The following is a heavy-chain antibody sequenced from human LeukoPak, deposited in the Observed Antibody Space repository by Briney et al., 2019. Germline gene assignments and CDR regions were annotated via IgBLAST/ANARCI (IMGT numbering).Heavy chain of an antibody. V-gene: IGHV4-39*01. CDR1: GGSIRSSSYY. Sequence: SETLSLTCTVSGGSIRSSSYYWGWIRQPPGKGLEWIGSIYYSDNTYYNPSLKSRVTISVDTSKNQFSLRLSSVTAADTAAYYCARRTSGGGLFDYWGQGTLVTVSS. J-gene: IGHJ4*02. CDR3: ARRTSGGGLFDY. CDR2: IYYSDNT. D-gene: IGHD3-10*01.